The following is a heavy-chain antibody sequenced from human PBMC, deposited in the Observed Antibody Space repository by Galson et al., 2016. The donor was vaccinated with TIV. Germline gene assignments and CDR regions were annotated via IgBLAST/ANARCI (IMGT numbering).Heavy chain of an antibody. V-gene: IGHV3-33*01. CDR2: IWFDGSEK. J-gene: IGHJ6*02. Sequence: SLRLSCAASGFTFNTYYMHWVRLAPGKGLEWVAVIWFDGSEKYYADSLRGRFTISRDNSKNALYLQINSLRAEDTAAYYCARERLVVDRAYYYYSALDIWGQGTTVTVSS. CDR1: GFTFNTYY. D-gene: IGHD2-21*01. CDR3: ARERLVVDRAYYYYSALDI.